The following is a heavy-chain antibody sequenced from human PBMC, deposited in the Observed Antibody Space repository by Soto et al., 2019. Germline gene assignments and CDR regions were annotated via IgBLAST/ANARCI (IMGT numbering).Heavy chain of an antibody. CDR1: GYTFTSYC. V-gene: IGHV1-18*01. Sequence: ASVKVSCKASGYTFTSYCISWVRQAPGQGLEWMGWISAYNGNTKYAQKLQGRVTMTTDTSTSTAYMGLKSLRSDDTAGYYCARNPDTKVREVIISYYWLDPWGQRTLVTVAS. CDR2: ISAYNGNT. CDR3: ARNPDTKVREVIISYYWLDP. D-gene: IGHD3-10*01. J-gene: IGHJ5*02.